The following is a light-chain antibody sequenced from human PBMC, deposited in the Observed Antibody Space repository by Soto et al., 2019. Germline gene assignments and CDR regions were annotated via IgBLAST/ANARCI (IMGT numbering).Light chain of an antibody. V-gene: IGKV1-5*01. CDR3: QQYISYPWT. J-gene: IGKJ1*01. CDR1: QNINSW. CDR2: DAS. Sequence: DIQMTQSPSTLSAYVGDSVTIACRASQNINSWLVWYKQKPGKAPQLLIYDASTLESGVPSRFSGSGSGTAFTLTISSLQPDDVATYYCQQYISYPWTFGPGTKVELK.